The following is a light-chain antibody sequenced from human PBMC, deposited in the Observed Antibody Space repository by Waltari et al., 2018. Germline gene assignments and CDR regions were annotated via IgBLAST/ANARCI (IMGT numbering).Light chain of an antibody. Sequence: QSALTQPASVSGSPGQSITISCTGNRSDVGDYRYVSWLQQHPGKAPKVIIYEVNKRPSGVSNRFSGSKSGNTASLTISGLQAEDEADYFCSSFTSSISRVFGGGTKLTVL. J-gene: IGLJ3*02. V-gene: IGLV2-14*01. CDR2: EVN. CDR3: SSFTSSISRV. CDR1: RSDVGDYRY.